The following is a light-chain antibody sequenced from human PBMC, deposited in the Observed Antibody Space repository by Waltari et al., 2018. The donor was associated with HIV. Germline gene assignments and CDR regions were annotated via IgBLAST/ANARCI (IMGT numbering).Light chain of an antibody. Sequence: DIVMTQSPDSLAVSLGERATINCKSSQRVLYRSNNTNYLAWYQQKQGQPPKLLIYWASTRESGVPDRVSGSGSGTDFTRTISSQQAEDVAVYYCQQYYSTPPTLGPATKVDIK. J-gene: IGKJ3*01. V-gene: IGKV4-1*01. CDR2: WAS. CDR1: QRVLYRSNNTNY. CDR3: QQYYSTPPT.